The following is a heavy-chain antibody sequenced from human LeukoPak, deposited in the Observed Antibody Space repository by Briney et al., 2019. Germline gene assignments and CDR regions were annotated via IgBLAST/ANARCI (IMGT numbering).Heavy chain of an antibody. CDR3: VRDDGWAFDY. V-gene: IGHV3-48*02. D-gene: IGHD2-2*03. CDR1: GFTFTRYT. J-gene: IGHJ4*02. Sequence: GGSLRLSCVASGFTFTRYTMNWVRQAPGRGPEWISYISIDSGTMHYADSVKGRFTISRDNAKNSLFLQVNSLRDDDTAVYYCVRDDGWAFDYWGQGTRVTVSS. CDR2: ISIDSGTM.